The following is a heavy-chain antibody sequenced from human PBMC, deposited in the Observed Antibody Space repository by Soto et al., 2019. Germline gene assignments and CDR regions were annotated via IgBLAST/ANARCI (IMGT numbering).Heavy chain of an antibody. CDR2: INPNSGGT. CDR1: GYTFTGYY. D-gene: IGHD2-2*01. J-gene: IGHJ6*02. Sequence: GASVKVSCKASGYTFTGYYMHWVRQAPGQGLEWMGWINPNSGGTNYAQKFQGWVTMTRDTSISTAYMELSRLRSDDTAVYYCARAFDYIIPAAPEERYYYYGMDVWGQGTTVTVSS. CDR3: ARAFDYIIPAAPEERYYYYGMDV. V-gene: IGHV1-2*04.